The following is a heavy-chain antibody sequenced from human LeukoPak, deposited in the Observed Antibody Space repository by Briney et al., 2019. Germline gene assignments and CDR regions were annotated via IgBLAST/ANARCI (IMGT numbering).Heavy chain of an antibody. V-gene: IGHV4-39*01. D-gene: IGHD3-22*01. Sequence: PSETLSLTCTVSGGSIISSSYYWGWIRQPPGKGLEWIGSIYYSGSTYYNPSLKSRVTISVDTSKNQFSLKLSSVTAADTAVYYCAIQSDYHYDSSGYGYWGQGTLVTVSS. J-gene: IGHJ4*02. CDR2: IYYSGST. CDR1: GGSIISSSYY. CDR3: AIQSDYHYDSSGYGY.